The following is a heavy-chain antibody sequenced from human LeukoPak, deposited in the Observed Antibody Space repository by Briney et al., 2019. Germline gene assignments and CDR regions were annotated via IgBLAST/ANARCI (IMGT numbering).Heavy chain of an antibody. V-gene: IGHV3-23*01. CDR3: AKVGEDSYGNVDY. CDR1: GFTFSSYA. CDR2: ISGSGGST. J-gene: IGHJ4*02. D-gene: IGHD5-18*01. Sequence: GGSLRLSCAASGFTFSSYAMSWVRQAPGKGLEWVSAISGSGGSTYYADSVKGRFTISRDNSKNTLYPQMNSLRAEDTAVYCCAKVGEDSYGNVDYWGQGTLVTVSS.